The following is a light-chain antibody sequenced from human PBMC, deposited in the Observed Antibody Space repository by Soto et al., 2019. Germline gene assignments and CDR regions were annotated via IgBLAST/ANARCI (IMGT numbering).Light chain of an antibody. CDR1: QTVPSR. CDR2: GAS. Sequence: EMVLTQSPVTLSVSPGECVTLSCRASQTVPSRIAWYQQKPGQAPSLLIYGASTRATGVPDRFSGSGSGTDFTLTISRLEPEDFAVYYCQQYGSFGQGTKVDI. V-gene: IGKV3-20*01. J-gene: IGKJ1*01. CDR3: QQYGS.